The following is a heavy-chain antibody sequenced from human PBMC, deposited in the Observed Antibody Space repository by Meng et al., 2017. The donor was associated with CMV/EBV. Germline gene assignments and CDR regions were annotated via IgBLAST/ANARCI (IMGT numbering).Heavy chain of an antibody. Sequence: QVEPVKSGAGVKKPGASVKVSGKASGYTFTSYGISWVRQAPGQGLEWMGWISAYNGNTNYAQKLQGRVTMTTDTSTSTAYMELRSLRSDDTAVYYCARGGRYYYDSSGYCDYWGQGTLVTVSS. D-gene: IGHD3-22*01. J-gene: IGHJ4*02. V-gene: IGHV1-18*01. CDR1: GYTFTSYG. CDR2: ISAYNGNT. CDR3: ARGGRYYYDSSGYCDY.